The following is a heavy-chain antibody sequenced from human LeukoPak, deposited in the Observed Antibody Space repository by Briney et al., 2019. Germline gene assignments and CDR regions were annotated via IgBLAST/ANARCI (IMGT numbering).Heavy chain of an antibody. V-gene: IGHV4-38-2*02. Sequence: SETLSLTCTVSGYSISSGYYWGWIRQPPGKGLEWIGSIYHSGSTYYNPSLKSRVTISEDTSKNQFSLKLSSVTAADTAVYYCASGGIGAPQVGTNKVGATPFDYWGQGTLVTVSS. CDR1: GYSISSGYY. CDR3: ASGGIGAPQVGTNKVGATPFDY. CDR2: IYHSGST. J-gene: IGHJ4*02. D-gene: IGHD1-26*01.